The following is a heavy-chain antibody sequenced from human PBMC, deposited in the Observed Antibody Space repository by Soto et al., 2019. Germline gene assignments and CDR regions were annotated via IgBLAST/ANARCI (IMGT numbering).Heavy chain of an antibody. CDR2: ISSLFGTA. D-gene: IGHD3-22*01. CDR1: GGPFSTYA. CDR3: ARGVHYDSSGYYYFY. Sequence: GGSVKVSFKASGGPFSTYAVDWVRQAPGQGLEWMGGISSLFGTAKYAQNFQVRITITADESTNTAYMELRSLRSQDTAVYYCARGVHYDSSGYYYFYWGQGTMVTGSS. J-gene: IGHJ4*02. V-gene: IGHV1-69*13.